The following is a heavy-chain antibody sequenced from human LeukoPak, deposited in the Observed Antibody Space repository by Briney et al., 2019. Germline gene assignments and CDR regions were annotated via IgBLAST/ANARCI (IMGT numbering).Heavy chain of an antibody. D-gene: IGHD6-13*01. Sequence: GGSLRLSSAASGFTFSSYAMHWVRQAPGKGLEWVAVISYDGSNKYYADSVKGRFTISRDNSKNTLYLQMNSLRAEDTAVYYCARDETTAGSMNWFDPWGQGTLVTVSS. CDR1: GFTFSSYA. J-gene: IGHJ5*02. CDR2: ISYDGSNK. CDR3: ARDETTAGSMNWFDP. V-gene: IGHV3-30-3*01.